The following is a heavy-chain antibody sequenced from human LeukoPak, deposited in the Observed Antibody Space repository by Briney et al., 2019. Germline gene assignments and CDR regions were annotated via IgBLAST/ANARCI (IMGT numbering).Heavy chain of an antibody. CDR2: IWPDGSYK. Sequence: GGSLRLSCAASGFTFSNYGIHWVRQAPGKGLEWVAAIWPDGSYKYYADSVKGRFTISRDNSKNTVYLQMNTLRDEDTAVYYCARAVGPFDYWGQGTLVTVSS. J-gene: IGHJ4*02. CDR3: ARAVGPFDY. D-gene: IGHD3-16*01. V-gene: IGHV3-33*08. CDR1: GFTFSNYG.